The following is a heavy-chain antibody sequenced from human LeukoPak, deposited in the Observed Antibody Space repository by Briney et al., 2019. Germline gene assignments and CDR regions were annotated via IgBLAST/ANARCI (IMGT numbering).Heavy chain of an antibody. CDR3: ARSNITYYYGPWFNGFDY. CDR1: GGSISSSSYY. V-gene: IGHV4-39*07. CDR2: IYYSGST. D-gene: IGHD3-10*01. J-gene: IGHJ4*02. Sequence: SETLSLTCTVSGGSISSSSYYWGWIRQPPGKGLEWIGSIYYSGSTYYNPSLKSRVTISVDTSKNQFSLKLSSVTAADTAVYYCARSNITYYYGPWFNGFDYWGQGTLVTVSS.